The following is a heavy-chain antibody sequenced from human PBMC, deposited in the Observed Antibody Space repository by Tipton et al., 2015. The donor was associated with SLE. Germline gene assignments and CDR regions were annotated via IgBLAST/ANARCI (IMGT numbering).Heavy chain of an antibody. V-gene: IGHV4-59*08. Sequence: LRLSCIVSGGSITGYYWSWIRQPPGKGLEWIRYIHFSGRTNYSPSLKSRVTISVDTSKKQFSLKLSSVTAADTAVYYCARQTYGDYVDYWGQGTLVTVSS. CDR1: GGSITGYY. J-gene: IGHJ4*02. CDR3: ARQTYGDYVDY. D-gene: IGHD2-21*02. CDR2: IHFSGRT.